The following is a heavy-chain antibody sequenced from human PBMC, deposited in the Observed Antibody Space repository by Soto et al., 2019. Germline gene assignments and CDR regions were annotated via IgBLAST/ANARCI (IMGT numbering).Heavy chain of an antibody. J-gene: IGHJ4*02. CDR1: GDSISSYY. D-gene: IGHD5-12*01. CDR2: IYYSGST. CDR3: ASLYPTRGYFFDY. V-gene: IGHV4-59*01. Sequence: SETLSLTCTVSGDSISSYYWSWIRQPPGKGLEWIGYIYYSGSTIYNPSLKSRVTMAVDTSKNQFSLKLSSVTAADTAVYYCASLYPTRGYFFDYWGQGTLVTVSS.